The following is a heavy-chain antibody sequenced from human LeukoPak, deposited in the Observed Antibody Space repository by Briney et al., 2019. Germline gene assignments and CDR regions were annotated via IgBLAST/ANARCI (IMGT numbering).Heavy chain of an antibody. Sequence: SETLSLTCTVSGGSISSGGYYWSWIRPHPGQGLEWIGYIYYSGSTYYNPSLKSRVTISVDTSKNQFSLKLSSVTAADTAVYYCARDRHNNWFDPWGQGTLVTVSS. V-gene: IGHV4-31*03. CDR2: IYYSGST. CDR3: ARDRHNNWFDP. J-gene: IGHJ5*02. CDR1: GGSISSGGYY.